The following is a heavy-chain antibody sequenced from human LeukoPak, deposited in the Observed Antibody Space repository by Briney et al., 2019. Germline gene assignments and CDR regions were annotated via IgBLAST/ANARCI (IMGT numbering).Heavy chain of an antibody. V-gene: IGHV3-21*01. Sequence: GGSLRLSCAASGFSVRSYTMNWVREAPGKGLEWVSMISSSSSYIYYTDSVKGRFTIYRDNAKNSLYLQMNNLRAEDTAVYYCARDDRLDVWGQGTLVTVSS. CDR1: GFSVRSYT. J-gene: IGHJ4*02. CDR3: ARDDRLDV. CDR2: ISSSSSYI.